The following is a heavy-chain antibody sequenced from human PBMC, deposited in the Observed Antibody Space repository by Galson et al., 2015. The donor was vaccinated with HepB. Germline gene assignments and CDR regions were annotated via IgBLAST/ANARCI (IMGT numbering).Heavy chain of an antibody. CDR2: IKQGGSEK. V-gene: IGHV3-7*01. CDR1: GFTFSSYW. J-gene: IGHJ4*02. CDR3: ARANIVAVPAATSIAAIFDY. D-gene: IGHD2-2*01. Sequence: SLRLSCAASGFTFSSYWMSWVRQAPGKGLEWVANIKQGGSEKYYVDSVKGRFTISRDNAKNSLYLQMNSLRAEDTAVYYCARANIVAVPAATSIAAIFDYWGQGTLVTVSS.